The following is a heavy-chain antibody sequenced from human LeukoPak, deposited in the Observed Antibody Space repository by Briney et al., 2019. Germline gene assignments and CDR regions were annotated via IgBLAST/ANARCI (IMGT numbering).Heavy chain of an antibody. V-gene: IGHV3-7*03. CDR1: GFTFSSSW. CDR3: ARDNPPDY. J-gene: IGHJ4*02. Sequence: GGSLRLSCSASGFTFSSSWMSWVRQAPGKGLEWVANIKQDGSEKSYVESVRGRFTISRDNAKNSLYLQLNSLRAEDTALYYCARDNPPDYWGQGTLVTVSS. CDR2: IKQDGSEK.